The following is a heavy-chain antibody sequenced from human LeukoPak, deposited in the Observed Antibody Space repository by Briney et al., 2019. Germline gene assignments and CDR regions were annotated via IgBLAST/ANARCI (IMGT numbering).Heavy chain of an antibody. D-gene: IGHD3-22*01. J-gene: IGHJ4*02. CDR1: GGTFSSYA. Sequence: SVKVSCKASGGTFSSYAISWVRQAPGQGLEWMGGIIPIFDTANYAQKFQGRVTITTDESTSTAYMELSSLRSEDTAVYYCARDDYYYDSSGYYYGYHFDYWGQGTLVTVSS. V-gene: IGHV1-69*05. CDR3: ARDDYYYDSSGYYYGYHFDY. CDR2: IIPIFDTA.